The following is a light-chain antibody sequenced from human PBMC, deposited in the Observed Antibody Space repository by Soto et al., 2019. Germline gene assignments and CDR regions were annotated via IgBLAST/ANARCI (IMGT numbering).Light chain of an antibody. J-gene: IGKJ2*01. V-gene: IGKV1-8*01. CDR2: AAS. Sequence: AIRMTQSPSSFSASTGDRVTITCRASQGISSYLAWYQQKPGKAPKLLIYAASTLQSGVPSRFSGSGSGTDFTLTMSCLQSDDFATYYCQQYYSYPDSCGQGTKLAIK. CDR3: QQYYSYPDS. CDR1: QGISSY.